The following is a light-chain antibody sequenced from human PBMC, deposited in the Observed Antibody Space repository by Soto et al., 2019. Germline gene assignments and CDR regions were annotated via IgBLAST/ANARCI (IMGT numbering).Light chain of an antibody. J-gene: IGKJ1*01. V-gene: IGKV3-15*01. CDR1: QSVSSN. Sequence: EIVMTQSPATLSVSPGERATLSCRASQSVSSNLAWYQQKPGQAPRLLIYGASTRATGIPARFSGSGSGTEFTLTISRLPSEDFAVYYCQQYNNWPPGTVGPGTKVEIK. CDR2: GAS. CDR3: QQYNNWPPGT.